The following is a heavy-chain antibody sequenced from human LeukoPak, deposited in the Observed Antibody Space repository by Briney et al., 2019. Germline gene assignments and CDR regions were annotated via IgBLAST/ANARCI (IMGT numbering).Heavy chain of an antibody. CDR2: ISGSGGSK. J-gene: IGHJ6*02. CDR1: GLTFSSYS. Sequence: PGGSLTLSCAASGLTFSSYSMKWVRQVRGKGREWVSTISGSGGSKYYADSVKGRFTISRDNAKNTLYLQMNSLRAEDTAVYYCAGDSDGMDVWGQGTTVTVSS. CDR3: AGDSDGMDV. V-gene: IGHV3-23*01.